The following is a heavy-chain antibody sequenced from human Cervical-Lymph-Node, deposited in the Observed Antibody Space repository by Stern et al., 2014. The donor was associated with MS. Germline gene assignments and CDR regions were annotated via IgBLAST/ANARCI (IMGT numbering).Heavy chain of an antibody. J-gene: IGHJ4*02. V-gene: IGHV3-30*03. Sequence: VQLVESGGAVVQPGRSLRLSCAASGFTFRSYGMHWVRQATGKGLEWVTFISYDGNHKYYAASVKGRFTISRDNSKNTLHLQMNSVTPDDTAIYYCARDYEDTSMLFDHWGQGTLVTVSS. D-gene: IGHD2-8*01. CDR1: GFTFRSYG. CDR2: ISYDGNHK. CDR3: ARDYEDTSMLFDH.